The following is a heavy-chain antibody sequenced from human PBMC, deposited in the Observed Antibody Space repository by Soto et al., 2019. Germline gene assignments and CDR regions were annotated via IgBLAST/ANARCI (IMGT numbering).Heavy chain of an antibody. V-gene: IGHV3-23*01. CDR1: GLIFGDYA. CDR2: ISGSGGNT. D-gene: IGHD1-26*01. Sequence: GGSLRLSCAASGLIFGDYAMSWVRQAPGKGLECVACISGSGGNTFYADPVKGRVTLSRDNSKNTLSLHMNSLRVDDTAVYFCAKDRFGIVGLVDYWGQGPLVPVSS. J-gene: IGHJ4*02. CDR3: AKDRFGIVGLVDY.